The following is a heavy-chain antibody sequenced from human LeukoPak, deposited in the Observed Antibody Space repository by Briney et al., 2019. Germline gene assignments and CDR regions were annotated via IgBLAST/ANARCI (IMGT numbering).Heavy chain of an antibody. CDR2: IRYDGSNK. CDR3: AKDGKRISMMVVVRAGYFQH. V-gene: IGHV3-30*02. J-gene: IGHJ1*01. CDR1: GFTFSSYG. D-gene: IGHD3-22*01. Sequence: HPGGSLRLSCAASGFTFSSYGMHWVRQAPGKGLEWMAFIRYDGSNKYYADSVKGRFTISRDNSKNTLYLQMNSLRAEDTAVYYCAKDGKRISMMVVVRAGYFQHWGQGTLVTVSS.